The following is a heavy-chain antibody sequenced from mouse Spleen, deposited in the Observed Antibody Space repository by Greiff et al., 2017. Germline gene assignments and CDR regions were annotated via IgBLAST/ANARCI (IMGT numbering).Heavy chain of an antibody. Sequence: ESGPGLVKPSQSLSLTCSVTGYSITSGYYWNWIRQFPGNKLEWMGYISYDGSNNYNPSLKNRISITRDTSKNQFFLKLNSVTTEDTATYYCARGYYGNRFDYWGQGTTLTVSS. CDR2: ISYDGSN. D-gene: IGHD2-1*01. CDR3: ARGYYGNRFDY. CDR1: GYSITSGYY. V-gene: IGHV3-6*01. J-gene: IGHJ2*01.